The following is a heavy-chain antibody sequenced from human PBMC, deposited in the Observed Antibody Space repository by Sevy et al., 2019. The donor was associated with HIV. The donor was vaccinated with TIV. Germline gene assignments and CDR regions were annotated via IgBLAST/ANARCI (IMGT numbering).Heavy chain of an antibody. CDR2: IYSGGST. CDR3: ARLQKSYGYSFYIDY. D-gene: IGHD5-18*01. J-gene: IGHJ4*02. Sequence: GGSLRLSCAASGFTVSSNYMSWVRQAPGKGLEWVSVIYSGGSTYYADSVKGRFTISRDNSKNTLYLQMNSLRAEDTAVYYCARLQKSYGYSFYIDYWGQGTLVTVSS. CDR1: GFTVSSNY. V-gene: IGHV3-53*01.